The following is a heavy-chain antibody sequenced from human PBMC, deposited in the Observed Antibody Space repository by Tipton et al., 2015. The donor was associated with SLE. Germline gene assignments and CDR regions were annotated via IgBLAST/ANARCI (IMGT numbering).Heavy chain of an antibody. J-gene: IGHJ4*02. CDR3: ARESGNWNLDD. Sequence: SLRLSCAVSGFTLNNAWMAWVRQAPGKGLEWVSSISSSSRYIYYADSVKGRFTISRDNAKNSLFLQMNSLRGEDTAVYYCARESGNWNLDDWGQGTLVTVSS. D-gene: IGHD1-20*01. CDR1: GFTLNNAW. V-gene: IGHV3-21*03. CDR2: ISSSSRYI.